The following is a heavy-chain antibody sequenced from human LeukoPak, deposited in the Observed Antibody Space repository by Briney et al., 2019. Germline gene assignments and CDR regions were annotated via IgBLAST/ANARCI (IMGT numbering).Heavy chain of an antibody. J-gene: IGHJ4*02. CDR1: GGSISSGDYY. V-gene: IGHV4-30-4*08. CDR3: ARAWHERYWSSTSCYTAFEDY. Sequence: SETLSLTCTVSGGSISSGDYYWSWTRQPPGKGLEWIGYIYYSGSTYYNPSLKSRVTISVDTSKNQFSLKLSSMTAADTAVYYCARAWHERYWSSTSCYTAFEDYWGQGTLVTVSS. CDR2: IYYSGST. D-gene: IGHD2-2*02.